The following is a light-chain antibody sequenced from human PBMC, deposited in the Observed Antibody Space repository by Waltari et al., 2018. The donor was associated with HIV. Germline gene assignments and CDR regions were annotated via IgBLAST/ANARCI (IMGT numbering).Light chain of an antibody. CDR3: AAWDASLSAWV. Sequence: QSVLTQPPSASGTPGQRVTISCSGRNSNIGSNYVYWYQQLPGTAPKLLMYMNNQRPSGVPDRFSGSKSGTSASLAISGLRSDDEADYYCAAWDASLSAWVFGGGTKLTVL. J-gene: IGLJ3*02. CDR1: NSNIGSNY. CDR2: MNN. V-gene: IGLV1-47*01.